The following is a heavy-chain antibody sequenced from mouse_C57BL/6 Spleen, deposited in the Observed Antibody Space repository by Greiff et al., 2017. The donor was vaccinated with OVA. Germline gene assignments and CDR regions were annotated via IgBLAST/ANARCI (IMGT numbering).Heavy chain of an antibody. CDR2: ISGGGGNT. Sequence: EVHLVESGGGLVKPGGSLKLSCAASGFTFSSYTMSWVRQTPEKRLEWIATISGGGGNTYYPDSVKGRFTISRDNAKNTLYLQMSSLRSEDTALYYCARGDDYDQEDYAMDYWGQGTSVTVSS. D-gene: IGHD2-4*01. CDR1: GFTFSSYT. V-gene: IGHV5-9*01. J-gene: IGHJ4*01. CDR3: ARGDDYDQEDYAMDY.